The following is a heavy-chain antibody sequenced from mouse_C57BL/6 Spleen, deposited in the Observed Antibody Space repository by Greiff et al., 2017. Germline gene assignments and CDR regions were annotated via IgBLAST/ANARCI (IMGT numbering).Heavy chain of an antibody. J-gene: IGHJ2*01. Sequence: EVKLMESGGGLVKPGGSLKLSCAASGFTFSSYAMSWVRQTPEKRLEWVATISDGGSYTYYPDNVKGRFTISRDNAKNNLYLHMSHLKSEDTAMYYCARDGYYGSSYVAYFDYWGQGTTLTVSS. CDR3: ARDGYYGSSYVAYFDY. D-gene: IGHD1-1*01. V-gene: IGHV5-4*01. CDR2: ISDGGSYT. CDR1: GFTFSSYA.